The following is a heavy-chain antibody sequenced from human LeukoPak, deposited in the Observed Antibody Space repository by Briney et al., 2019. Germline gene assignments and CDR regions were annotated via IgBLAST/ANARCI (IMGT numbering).Heavy chain of an antibody. J-gene: IGHJ4*02. CDR3: AKDRLGGPYFFHY. Sequence: GGTLRLSCAASGFTFSSYGMSWVRQAPGKGLEWVSAISGSGGSTYYADSVKGRFTISRDNSKNTLYLQMNSLRAEDTAVYFCAKDRLGGPYFFHYWGQGTLVTVSS. CDR2: ISGSGGST. D-gene: IGHD3-16*01. CDR1: GFTFSSYG. V-gene: IGHV3-23*01.